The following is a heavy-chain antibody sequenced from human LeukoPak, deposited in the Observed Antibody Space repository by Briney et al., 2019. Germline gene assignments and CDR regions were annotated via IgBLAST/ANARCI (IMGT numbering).Heavy chain of an antibody. V-gene: IGHV1-69*06. Sequence: ASVKVSCKASGGTFSSYAISWVRQAPGQGLEWMGRIIPIFGTANYAQKFQGRVTITADKSTSTAYMELSSLRSEDTAVYYCASTPVTNEVDYWGQGTLVTVSS. J-gene: IGHJ4*02. CDR3: ASTPVTNEVDY. CDR1: GGTFSSYA. CDR2: IIPIFGTA. D-gene: IGHD4-17*01.